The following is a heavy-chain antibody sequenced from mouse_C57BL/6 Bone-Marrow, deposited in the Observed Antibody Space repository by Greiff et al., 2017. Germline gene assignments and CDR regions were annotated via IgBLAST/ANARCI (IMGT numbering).Heavy chain of an antibody. V-gene: IGHV14-4*01. CDR3: TTWDGYGYFDV. J-gene: IGHJ1*03. CDR2: IDPENGDT. D-gene: IGHD2-3*01. Sequence: VQLQQSGAELVRPGASVKLSCTASGFNIKDDYMHWVKQRPEQGLEWIGWIDPENGDTEYASKFQGKATITADTSSNTAYLLLSSLTSEDTAVYYCTTWDGYGYFDVWGTGTTVTVSS. CDR1: GFNIKDDY.